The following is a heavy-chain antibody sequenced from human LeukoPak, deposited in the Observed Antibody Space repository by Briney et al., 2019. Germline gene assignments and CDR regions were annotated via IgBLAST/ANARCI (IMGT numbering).Heavy chain of an antibody. CDR3: ARSVPYSGYDYDC. Sequence: GGSLRLSCAASGFTFSSYSMNWVRQAPGKGLEWVSSISSSSSYIYYADSVKGRFTISRDNAKNSLYLQMNSLRAEDTAVYYCARSVPYSGYDYDCWGQGTLVTVSS. CDR2: ISSSSSYI. J-gene: IGHJ4*02. D-gene: IGHD5-12*01. CDR1: GFTFSSYS. V-gene: IGHV3-21*01.